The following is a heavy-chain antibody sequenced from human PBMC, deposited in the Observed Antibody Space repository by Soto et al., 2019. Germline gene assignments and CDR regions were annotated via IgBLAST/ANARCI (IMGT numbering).Heavy chain of an antibody. J-gene: IGHJ4*02. D-gene: IGHD5-12*01. CDR1: GGTFSSYA. CDR2: IIPIFGTA. Sequence: QVQLVQSGAEVKKPGSSVKVSCKASGGTFSSYAISRVRQAPGQGLEWMGGIIPIFGTANYAQKFQGRVTITADESTSTAYMELSSLRSEDTAVYYCAFQRHIEMATTLFDYWGQGTLVTVSS. CDR3: AFQRHIEMATTLFDY. V-gene: IGHV1-69*12.